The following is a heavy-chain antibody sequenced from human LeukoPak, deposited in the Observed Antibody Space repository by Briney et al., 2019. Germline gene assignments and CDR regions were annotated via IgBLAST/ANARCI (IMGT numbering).Heavy chain of an antibody. CDR1: GFTFSSYG. CDR2: ISGSGGST. CDR3: ANAGQWLATIDY. D-gene: IGHD6-19*01. V-gene: IGHV3-23*01. J-gene: IGHJ4*02. Sequence: WGSLRLSCAASGFTFSSYGMSWVRKAPGKGLEWVSAISGSGGSTYYADSVKGRFTISRDNSKNTLYLQMNRLRTEDTAVYYCANAGQWLATIDYWGQGTLVTVSS.